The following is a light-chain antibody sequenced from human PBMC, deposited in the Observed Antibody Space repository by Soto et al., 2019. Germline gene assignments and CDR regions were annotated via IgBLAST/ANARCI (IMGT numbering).Light chain of an antibody. V-gene: IGKV3-20*01. CDR2: GAS. CDR1: QTIRSNY. CDR3: QQYGSSPWT. Sequence: ETVLTQSPGTLSLSPGESATLSCRASQTIRSNYLAWYRHTPGQAPRLLIYGASNRATGIADRFSGSGSGTDFTLIISRLEPEDFALYYCQQYGSSPWTFGQGTTVEIK. J-gene: IGKJ1*01.